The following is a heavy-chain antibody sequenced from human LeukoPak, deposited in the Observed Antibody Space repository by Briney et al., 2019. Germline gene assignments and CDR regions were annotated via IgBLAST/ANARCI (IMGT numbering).Heavy chain of an antibody. CDR1: GYTFTGYY. D-gene: IGHD3-3*01. V-gene: IGHV1-2*06. CDR2: INPNSGGT. Sequence: ASVKVSCKASGYTFTGYYMHWVRQAPGQGLEWMGRINPNSGGTNYAQKFQGRVIMTRDTSISTAYMELSRLRSDDTAVYYCARMLYYDFWSGYYGPDAFDIWGQGTMVTVSS. CDR3: ARMLYYDFWSGYYGPDAFDI. J-gene: IGHJ3*02.